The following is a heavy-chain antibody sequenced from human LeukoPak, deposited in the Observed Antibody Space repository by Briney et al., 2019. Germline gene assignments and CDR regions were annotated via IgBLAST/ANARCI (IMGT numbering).Heavy chain of an antibody. Sequence: GGSLRLSCAASGFTFSSYAMIWVRQAPGKGLDWVSGISGSGGTTYYADSVKGRFTISRDNSKNTLNLQMNRLRAEDTGLYYCAKVSDSSGYYPFDYWGHGTLVTVSS. CDR3: AKVSDSSGYYPFDY. CDR2: ISGSGGTT. CDR1: GFTFSSYA. D-gene: IGHD3-22*01. V-gene: IGHV3-23*01. J-gene: IGHJ4*01.